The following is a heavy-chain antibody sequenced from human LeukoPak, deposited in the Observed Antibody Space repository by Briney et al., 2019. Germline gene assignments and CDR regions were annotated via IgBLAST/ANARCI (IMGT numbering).Heavy chain of an antibody. V-gene: IGHV3-7*01. CDR2: IKQDGSEK. D-gene: IGHD3-22*01. Sequence: GGSLRLSCAASGFTFSSYWMSWVRQAPGKGLEWVANIKQDGSEKYYVDSVKGRCTISRDNAKNSLYLQMNSLRAEDTAVYYCARVIVVVITSYFDYWGQGTLVTVSS. CDR3: ARVIVVVITSYFDY. J-gene: IGHJ4*02. CDR1: GFTFSSYW.